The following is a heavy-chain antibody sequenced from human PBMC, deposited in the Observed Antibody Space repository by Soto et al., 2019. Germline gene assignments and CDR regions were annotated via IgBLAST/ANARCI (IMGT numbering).Heavy chain of an antibody. CDR3: TGITWFRGMDV. Sequence: TLSLTFVISGDSVSSNSAGWNLIRQSPSRGLEWLGRTYYKSKWNNDYALSVKSRITINPDTSKNQFSLHLYSVTPEDTAVYYCTGITWFRGMDVWGQGTPVTVSS. V-gene: IGHV6-1*01. D-gene: IGHD3-10*01. J-gene: IGHJ6*02. CDR2: TYYKSKWNN. CDR1: GDSVSSNSAG.